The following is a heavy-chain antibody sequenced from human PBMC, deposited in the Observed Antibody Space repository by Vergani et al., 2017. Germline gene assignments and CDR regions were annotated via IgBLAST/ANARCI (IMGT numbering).Heavy chain of an antibody. J-gene: IGHJ4*02. CDR1: GFTFSSYG. CDR3: ARDLGIAAALGY. CDR2: IWYDGSNK. D-gene: IGHD6-13*01. V-gene: IGHV3-33*01. Sequence: QVHLVESGGGLVQSGGSLRLSCAASGFTFSSYGMHWVRQAPGKGLEWVAVIWYDGSNKYYADSVKGRFTISRDNSKNTLYLQMNSLRAEDTAVYYCARDLGIAAALGYWGQGTLVTVSS.